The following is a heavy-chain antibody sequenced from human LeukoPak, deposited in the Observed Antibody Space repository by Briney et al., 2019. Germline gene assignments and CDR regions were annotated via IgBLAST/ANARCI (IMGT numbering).Heavy chain of an antibody. D-gene: IGHD3-3*01. CDR2: IIPIFGTA. J-gene: IGHJ6*02. Sequence: SVEVSCKASGGTFSSYAISWVRQAPGQGLEWMGGIIPIFGTANYAQKFQGRVTITADESTSTAYMELSSLRSEDTAVYYCAALGYYDFWSGSQNYYYYGMDVWGQGTTVTVSS. CDR1: GGTFSSYA. V-gene: IGHV1-69*01. CDR3: AALGYYDFWSGSQNYYYYGMDV.